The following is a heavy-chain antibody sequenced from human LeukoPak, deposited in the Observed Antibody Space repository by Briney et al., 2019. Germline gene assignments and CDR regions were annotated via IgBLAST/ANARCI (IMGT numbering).Heavy chain of an antibody. CDR1: GFIFDDYA. V-gene: IGHV3-9*01. D-gene: IGHD3-22*01. CDR3: AKDHPILMIAQGMDV. Sequence: GRSLRLSCAASGFIFDDYAMHWVRQAPGKGLEWVSGISWNSGSIAYVDSVKGRFTISRDNSKNTLYLQMNSLRAEDTAVYYCAKDHPILMIAQGMDVWGQGTTVTVSS. CDR2: ISWNSGSI. J-gene: IGHJ6*02.